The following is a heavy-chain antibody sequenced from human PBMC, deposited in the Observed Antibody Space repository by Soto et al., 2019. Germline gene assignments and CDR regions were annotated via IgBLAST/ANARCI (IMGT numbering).Heavy chain of an antibody. J-gene: IGHJ4*02. CDR2: IYFSGSG. D-gene: IGHD2-15*01. CDR1: GGSISCYY. CDR3: ARHIASQHCSGGSCYGPFDY. V-gene: IGHV4-59*01. Sequence: PSETLSLTCTVSGGSISCYYWSWIRQPPGKGLEYIGYIYFSGSGNYNPSLKSRLTISLDTSKNQFSLKLSSVTAADTAVYYCARHIASQHCSGGSCYGPFDYWSQGTPVTVSS.